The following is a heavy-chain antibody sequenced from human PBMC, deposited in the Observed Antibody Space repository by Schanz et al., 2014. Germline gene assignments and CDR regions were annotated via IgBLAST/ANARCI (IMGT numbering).Heavy chain of an antibody. D-gene: IGHD2-15*01. CDR1: GYTFSSYG. V-gene: IGHV1-18*01. J-gene: IGHJ5*02. CDR3: ARGRGCTGGSCYSWFDL. CDR2: ISTFRNEDT. Sequence: QVQLVQSGAEVKKPGASVKVSCKASGYTFSSYGISWVRQAPGQGPEFMGWISTFRNEDTNSAQRFQGRVTMTRNTSISTAYMELSSLRSEDTAVYYCARGRGCTGGSCYSWFDLWGQGTLVTVAS.